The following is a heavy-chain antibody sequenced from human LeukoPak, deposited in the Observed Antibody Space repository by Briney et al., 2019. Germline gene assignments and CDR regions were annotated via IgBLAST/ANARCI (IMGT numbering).Heavy chain of an antibody. CDR2: ISYDGSNK. CDR1: GFTFSSYG. V-gene: IGHV3-30*18. Sequence: GRSLRLSCAASGFTFSSYGMHWVRQAPGKGLEWVAVISYDGSNKYYADSVKGRFTISRDNSKNTLYLQMNSLRAEDTAVYYCAKDRRLVDYWGQGTLVTVSS. CDR3: AKDRRLVDY. J-gene: IGHJ4*02.